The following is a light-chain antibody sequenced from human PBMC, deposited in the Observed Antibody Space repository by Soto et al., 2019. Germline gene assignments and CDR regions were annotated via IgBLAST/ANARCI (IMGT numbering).Light chain of an antibody. J-gene: IGLJ2*01. CDR1: SSDVGGYDY. Sequence: QSALTQPASVSGSPGQSITISCTGTSSDVGGYDYVSWYQQHPGKAPKLMIYDVRNRPSGISNRFSGSKSGNTASLTISGLQAEDEADYHCSSYTTSSTVLFGGGTKLTVL. V-gene: IGLV2-14*03. CDR2: DVR. CDR3: SSYTTSSTVL.